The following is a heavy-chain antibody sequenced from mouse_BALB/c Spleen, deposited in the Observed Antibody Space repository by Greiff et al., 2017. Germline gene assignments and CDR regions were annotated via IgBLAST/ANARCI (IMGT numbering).Heavy chain of an antibody. Sequence: EVMLVESGGGLVKLGGSLKLSCAASGFTFSSYYMSWVRQTPEKRLELVAAINSNGGSTYYPDTVQGRFTISRDNAKNTLYLQMSSLKSEDTALYYCARHQTGYYFDYWGQGTTLTVSS. CDR2: INSNGGST. CDR3: ARHQTGYYFDY. J-gene: IGHJ2*01. CDR1: GFTFSSYY. D-gene: IGHD3-1*01. V-gene: IGHV5-6-2*01.